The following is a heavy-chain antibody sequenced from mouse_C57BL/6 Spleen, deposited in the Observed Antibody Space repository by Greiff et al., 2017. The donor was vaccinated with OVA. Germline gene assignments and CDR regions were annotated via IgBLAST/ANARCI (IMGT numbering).Heavy chain of an antibody. V-gene: IGHV1-42*01. Sequence: EVQLQQSGPELVKPGASVKISCKASGYSFTGYYMNWVKQSPEKSLEWIGEINPSTGGTTYNQKFKAKATLTVDKSSSTAYMQLKSLTSEDSAVYYCARTYDYDLAWFAYWGQGTLVTVSA. CDR2: INPSTGGT. CDR1: GYSFTGYY. D-gene: IGHD2-4*01. CDR3: ARTYDYDLAWFAY. J-gene: IGHJ3*01.